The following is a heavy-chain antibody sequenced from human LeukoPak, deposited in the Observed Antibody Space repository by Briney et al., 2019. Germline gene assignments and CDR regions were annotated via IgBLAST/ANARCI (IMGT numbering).Heavy chain of an antibody. D-gene: IGHD3-10*01. J-gene: IGHJ6*03. CDR1: GYTFTSYG. Sequence: ASVKVSCKASGYTFTSYGISWVRQAPGQGLEWMGWISAYNGNTNYAQKLQGRVTMTTDTSTSTAYMELRSLRSDDTAVYYCAKVHGSGSYGAFYYYYMDVWGKGTTVTVSS. CDR2: ISAYNGNT. CDR3: AKVHGSGSYGAFYYYYMDV. V-gene: IGHV1-18*01.